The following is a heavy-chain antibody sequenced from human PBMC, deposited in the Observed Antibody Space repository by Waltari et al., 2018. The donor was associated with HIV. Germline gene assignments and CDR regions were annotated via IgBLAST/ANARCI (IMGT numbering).Heavy chain of an antibody. D-gene: IGHD6-19*01. J-gene: IGHJ4*02. CDR1: GFTFSSYW. V-gene: IGHV3-74*01. Sequence: EVQLVESGGGLGQPGGSLRLSCAASGFTFSSYWMHWVRQAPGKGLVWVSRINSDGSSTRYADSVKGRFTISRDNAKNTLYLQMNSLRGEDTAVYYCARSTPGWQWLDGGWGQGTLVTVSS. CDR3: ARSTPGWQWLDGG. CDR2: INSDGSST.